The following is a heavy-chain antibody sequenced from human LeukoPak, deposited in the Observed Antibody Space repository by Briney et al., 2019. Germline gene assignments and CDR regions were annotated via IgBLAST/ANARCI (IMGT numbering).Heavy chain of an antibody. Sequence: PSETLSLTCTVSGGSISSSTYYWGWIRQPPGQGLEWIGSIYYSGSTYYNPSRKSRVTISVDTSKNQFSLKLSSVTAADTAVYFCARAANSGTYLFAFDIWGQGTMVTVSS. D-gene: IGHD1-26*01. CDR2: IYYSGST. CDR1: GGSISSSTYY. CDR3: ARAANSGTYLFAFDI. J-gene: IGHJ3*02. V-gene: IGHV4-39*01.